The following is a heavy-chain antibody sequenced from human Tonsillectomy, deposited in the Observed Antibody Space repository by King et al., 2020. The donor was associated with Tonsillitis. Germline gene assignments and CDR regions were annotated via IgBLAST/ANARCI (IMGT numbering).Heavy chain of an antibody. D-gene: IGHD6-25*01. Sequence: QLVQSGGGVVQPGRSLRLSCAAPGFTFSSYGMHWVRQAPGKGLEWVAAISYDGSNKYYADSVKGRFTISRDNSKNTLYLQMNSLRDEDTAVYYCAKDSSSGWFDYWGQGTLVTVSS. CDR2: ISYDGSNK. V-gene: IGHV3-30*18. J-gene: IGHJ4*02. CDR1: GFTFSSYG. CDR3: AKDSSSGWFDY.